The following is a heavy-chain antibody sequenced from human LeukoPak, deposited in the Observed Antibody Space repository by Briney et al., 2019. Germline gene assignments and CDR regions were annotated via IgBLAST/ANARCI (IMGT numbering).Heavy chain of an antibody. V-gene: IGHV3-7*03. CDR2: IKEDGSKK. D-gene: IGHD3-22*01. Sequence: GGSLRLSCAASGFTFSDYYMTWVRQAPGKGLEWVANIKEDGSKKNYVDPVKGRFTISRDNAKNSLYLQMNSLRAEDTAVYYCATPLDYFDTSGYHQGGDWGQGTLVTVSS. CDR3: ATPLDYFDTSGYHQGGD. J-gene: IGHJ4*02. CDR1: GFTFSDYY.